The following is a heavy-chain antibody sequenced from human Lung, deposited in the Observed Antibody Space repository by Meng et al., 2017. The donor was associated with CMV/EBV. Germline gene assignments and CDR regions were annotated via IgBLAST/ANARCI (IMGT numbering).Heavy chain of an antibody. V-gene: IGHV3-53*01. CDR1: GFTVSSNY. D-gene: IGHD2/OR15-2a*01. Sequence: GESXKISCAASGFTVSSNYMSWVRQAPGKGLEWVSVIYSGGSTYYADSVKGRFTISRDNSKNTLYLQMNSLRAEDTAVYYCASTPQRRTTYNDYWAQGTLVTVSS. J-gene: IGHJ4*02. CDR2: IYSGGST. CDR3: ASTPQRRTTYNDY.